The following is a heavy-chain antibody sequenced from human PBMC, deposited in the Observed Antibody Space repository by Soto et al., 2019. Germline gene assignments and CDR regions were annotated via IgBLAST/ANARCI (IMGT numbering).Heavy chain of an antibody. V-gene: IGHV3-23*01. J-gene: IGHJ4*02. CDR2: ISGSGRST. CDR3: PKDLQGGGSHDY. CDR1: GFTFSSYA. Sequence: EVQLLESGGGLVQPGGSLRLSCAASGFTFSSYAMNWVRQAPGKGLEWVSAISGSGRSTYYAASVKGRFTISKDNSKNTLYLQMNSLRAEDTAVYYCPKDLQGGGSHDYWGQGTLVTVSS. D-gene: IGHD3-16*01.